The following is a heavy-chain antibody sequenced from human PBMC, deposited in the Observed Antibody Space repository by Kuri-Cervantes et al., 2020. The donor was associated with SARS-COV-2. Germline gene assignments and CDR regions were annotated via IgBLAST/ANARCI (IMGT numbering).Heavy chain of an antibody. V-gene: IGHV3-7*03. J-gene: IGHJ4*02. CDR2: IKQDGSER. CDR1: GFTFSNAW. Sequence: GGSLRLSCAASGFTFSNAWMSWVRQAPGKGLEWVANIKQDGSERFYVDSVKGRFTISRDNAKNSLYLQMDSLRVYDTAVYYCAKTVAGTGIDYWGQGTLVTVSS. D-gene: IGHD6-19*01. CDR3: AKTVAGTGIDY.